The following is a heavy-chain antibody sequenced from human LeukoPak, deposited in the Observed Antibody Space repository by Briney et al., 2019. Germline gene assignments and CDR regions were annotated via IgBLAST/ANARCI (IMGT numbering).Heavy chain of an antibody. J-gene: IGHJ4*02. V-gene: IGHV4-34*01. D-gene: IGHD3-22*01. CDR2: INHSGST. CDR1: GGSFSGYY. Sequence: KSSETLSLTCAVYGGSFSGYYWSWIRQPPGKGLEWIGEINHSGSTNYSPSLKSRVTISVDTSKNQFSLKLSSVPAPDTAVYHCARGYDLFDYWGQGTLVTVSS. CDR3: ARGYDLFDY.